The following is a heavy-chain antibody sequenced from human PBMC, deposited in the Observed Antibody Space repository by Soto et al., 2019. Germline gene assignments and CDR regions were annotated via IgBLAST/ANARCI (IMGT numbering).Heavy chain of an antibody. CDR2: IYYSGST. V-gene: IGHV4-59*08. J-gene: IGHJ6*03. CDR1: GVSISSYY. Sequence: SETLSLTCTVSGVSISSYYWSWIRQPPGKGLEWIGYIYYSGSTNYNPSLKSRVTISVDTSKNQFSLKLSSVTAADTAVYYCARHCGCSGGSCPIRGMDVWGKGTTVTVSS. CDR3: ARHCGCSGGSCPIRGMDV. D-gene: IGHD2-15*01.